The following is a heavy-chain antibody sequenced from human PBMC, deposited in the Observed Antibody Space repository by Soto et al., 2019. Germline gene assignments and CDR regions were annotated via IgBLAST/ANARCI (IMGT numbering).Heavy chain of an antibody. CDR2: MNPNSGNT. Sequence: ASVKVSCKASGYTFTSYDINWVRQATGQGLEWMGWMNPNSGNTGYAQKFQGRVTMTRNTSISAAYMELSSLRSEDTAVYYCAGVSSAWYTVSGMDVWGQGTTFTVSS. V-gene: IGHV1-8*01. CDR1: GYTFTSYD. D-gene: IGHD6-19*01. J-gene: IGHJ6*02. CDR3: AGVSSAWYTVSGMDV.